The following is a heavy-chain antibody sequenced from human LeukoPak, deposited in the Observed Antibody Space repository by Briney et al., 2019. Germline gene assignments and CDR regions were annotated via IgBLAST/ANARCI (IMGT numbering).Heavy chain of an antibody. CDR1: GVSISSSNSY. V-gene: IGHV4-39*07. CDR2: IYYSGNT. J-gene: IGHJ2*01. D-gene: IGHD1-26*01. CDR3: ARAGGSYLGYWYFDL. Sequence: SETLSLTCTVSGVSISSSNSYWGWVRQPPGKGLEWIGSIYYSGNTYYNASLKSQVSISIDTSKNRFSLRLSSVTAADTAVYYCARAGGSYLGYWYFDLGGRGTLVTVSA.